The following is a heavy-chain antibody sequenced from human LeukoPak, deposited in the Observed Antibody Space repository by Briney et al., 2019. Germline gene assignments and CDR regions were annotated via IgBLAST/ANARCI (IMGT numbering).Heavy chain of an antibody. V-gene: IGHV3-48*01. CDR2: ISSSGNVI. CDR1: GFAFSSHS. D-gene: IGHD1-26*01. CDR3: ARDGTMGATYYYGMDV. Sequence: GGSLRLSCAGAGFAFSSHSMNWVRQAPGKGLEWVSYISSSGNVIYYADSVRGRFTVSRDIAKNSLFLQMNNLRAEDTAVYYCARDGTMGATYYYGMDVWGQGTTVTVSS. J-gene: IGHJ6*02.